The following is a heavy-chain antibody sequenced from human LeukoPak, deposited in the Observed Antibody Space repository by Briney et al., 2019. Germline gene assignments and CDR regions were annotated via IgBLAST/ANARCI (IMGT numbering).Heavy chain of an antibody. V-gene: IGHV4-39*01. Sequence: PSETLSLTCTVSGGSISSSNYYWGWIRQSPGKGLEWIGSISYSGSIYYNPSLETRVTISVDTSKNQFSLKLSSVTAADTAVYYCARQGRHCPGGICRYGMDVWEQGTTVSVS. CDR1: GGSISSSNYY. D-gene: IGHD2-8*02. CDR3: ARQGRHCPGGICRYGMDV. CDR2: ISYSGSI. J-gene: IGHJ6*01.